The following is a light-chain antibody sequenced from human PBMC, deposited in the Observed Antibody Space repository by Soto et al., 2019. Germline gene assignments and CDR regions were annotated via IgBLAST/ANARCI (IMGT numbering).Light chain of an antibody. CDR1: PSNIGACFD. CDR3: QSYDTSLSGAWV. Sequence: QSVLTQPPSVSGAPGQRITISCTGSPSNIGACFDVHWYQQFPGTAPKLLIYGTTSRPSGVPDRFSGSQSGTSASLAITGLQAGDEDDYYCQSYDTSLSGAWVFGGGTKVTVL. CDR2: GTT. J-gene: IGLJ3*02. V-gene: IGLV1-40*01.